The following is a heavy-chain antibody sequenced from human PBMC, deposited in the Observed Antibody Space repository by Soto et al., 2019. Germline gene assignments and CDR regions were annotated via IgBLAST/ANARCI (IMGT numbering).Heavy chain of an antibody. CDR3: ARDRVVVAAPAGGFDP. CDR2: INHSGST. Sequence: SETLSLTCAVYGGSFSGYYWSWIRQPPGKGLEWIGEINHSGSTNYNPSLKSRVTISVDTSKNQFSLKLSSVTAADTAVYYCARDRVVVAAPAGGFDPWGQGTLVTVSS. J-gene: IGHJ5*02. D-gene: IGHD2-15*01. CDR1: GGSFSGYY. V-gene: IGHV4-34*01.